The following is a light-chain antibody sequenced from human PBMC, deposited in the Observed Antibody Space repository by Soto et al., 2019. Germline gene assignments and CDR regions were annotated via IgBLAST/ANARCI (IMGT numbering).Light chain of an antibody. CDR2: DAS. Sequence: EIVMTQSPASLSVSAWERSTLSFVASQIVSIYLAWYQQKPGQAPRLLIYDASNRATGIPAKFSGSGSGTDSTLTISSLEPEDSAVYYCQQRSNSPPWITFGQGTRLEIK. CDR1: QIVSIY. CDR3: QQRSNSPPWIT. J-gene: IGKJ5*01. V-gene: IGKV3-11*01.